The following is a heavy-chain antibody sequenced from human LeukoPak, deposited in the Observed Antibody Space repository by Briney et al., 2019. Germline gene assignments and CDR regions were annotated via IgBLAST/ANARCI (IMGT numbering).Heavy chain of an antibody. D-gene: IGHD3-22*01. V-gene: IGHV3-7*01. CDR1: GFTLRTYW. CDR3: VGLVKNSGLITS. CDR2: IKQDGSEK. Sequence: GGSLRLSCAASGFTLRTYWMTWVRQAPGKGPEWVASIKQDGSEKHYVDSVKGRFTISRDNAENSLFLQMNSLRAEDTAVYYFVGLVKNSGLITSWAKGPLATVSS. J-gene: IGHJ5*02.